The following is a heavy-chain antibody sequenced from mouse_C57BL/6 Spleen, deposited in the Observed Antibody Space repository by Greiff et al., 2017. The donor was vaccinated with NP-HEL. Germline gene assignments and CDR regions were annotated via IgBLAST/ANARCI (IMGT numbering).Heavy chain of an antibody. Sequence: VKLMESGPGLVAPSQSLSITCTVSGFSLTSYAISWVRQPPGKGLEWLGVIWTGGGTNYNSALKSRLSISKDNSKSQVFLKMNSLQTDDTARYYCASLYYDYDKGYFDVWGTGTTVTVSS. CDR3: ASLYYDYDKGYFDV. V-gene: IGHV2-9-1*01. J-gene: IGHJ1*03. CDR1: GFSLTSYA. D-gene: IGHD2-4*01. CDR2: IWTGGGT.